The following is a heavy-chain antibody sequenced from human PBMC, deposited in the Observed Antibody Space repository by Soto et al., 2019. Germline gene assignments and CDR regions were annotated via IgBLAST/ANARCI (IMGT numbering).Heavy chain of an antibody. CDR2: ISYDGSNK. D-gene: IGHD6-19*01. CDR1: GFTFSSYG. V-gene: IGHV3-30*18. CDR3: AKDLGSGWPYYFDY. Sequence: SGGSLRLSCAASGFTFSSYGMHWVRQAPGKGLEWVAVISYDGSNKYYADSVKGRFTISRDNSKNTLYLQMNSLRAEDTAVYYCAKDLGSGWPYYFDYWGQGTLVTVSS. J-gene: IGHJ4*02.